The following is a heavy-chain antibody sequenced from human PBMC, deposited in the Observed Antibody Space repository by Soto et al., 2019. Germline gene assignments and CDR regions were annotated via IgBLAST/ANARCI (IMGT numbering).Heavy chain of an antibody. CDR3: ERWRLNRDAFEI. V-gene: IGHV1-69*06. CDR1: GGTFSSYA. J-gene: IGHJ3*02. CDR2: IIPIFGKA. Sequence: QVQLVQSGAEVKKPGSSVKVSCKASGGTFSSYAISWVRQAPGQGLEWMGGIIPIFGKANYAQKIQGRVTITADKSTGTAYMELSSLRSEDTAVYSCERWRLNRDAFEIWGQGTTGTVS.